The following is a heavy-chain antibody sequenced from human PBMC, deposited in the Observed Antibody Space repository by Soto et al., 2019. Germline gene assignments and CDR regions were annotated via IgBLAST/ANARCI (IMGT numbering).Heavy chain of an antibody. CDR1: GGSISSSSYY. J-gene: IGHJ1*01. V-gene: IGHV4-39*01. CDR2: IYYSGST. D-gene: IGHD3-10*01. CDR3: ATVWFGESQH. Sequence: QLQLQESGPGLVKPSETLSLTCTVSGGSISSSSYYWGWIRQPPGKGLEWIGSIYYSGSTYYNPSLKSPFTISVDTSKNQFSLKLRSGTAADTAVYSCATVWFGESQHWGQGTPVTVSS.